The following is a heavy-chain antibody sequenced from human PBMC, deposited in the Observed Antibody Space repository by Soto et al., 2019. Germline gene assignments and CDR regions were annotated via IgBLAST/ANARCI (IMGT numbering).Heavy chain of an antibody. J-gene: IGHJ4*02. CDR1: GFTFSSYS. CDR2: ISSSSSYI. D-gene: IGHD6-13*01. Sequence: GGSLRLSCAASGFTFSSYSMNWVRQAPGKGLEWVSSISSSSSYIYYADSVKGRFTISRDNAKNSLYLQMNSLRAEDTAVYYCARDHPHFRGIAALGFDYWGQGTLVTVSS. CDR3: ARDHPHFRGIAALGFDY. V-gene: IGHV3-21*01.